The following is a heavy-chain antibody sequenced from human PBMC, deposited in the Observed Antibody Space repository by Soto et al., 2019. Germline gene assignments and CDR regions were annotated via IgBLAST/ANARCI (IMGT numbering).Heavy chain of an antibody. CDR1: GFTFSNAW. CDR2: IKSKTDGGTT. CDR3: TTVGRKQWPTIQGY. J-gene: IGHJ4*02. Sequence: GGSLRLSCAASGFTFSNAWMSWVRQAPGKGLEWVGRIKSKTDGGTTDYAAPVKGRFTISRDDSKNTLYLQMNSLKTEDTAVYYCTTVGRKQWPTIQGYWGQGTLVTVSS. V-gene: IGHV3-15*01. D-gene: IGHD6-19*01.